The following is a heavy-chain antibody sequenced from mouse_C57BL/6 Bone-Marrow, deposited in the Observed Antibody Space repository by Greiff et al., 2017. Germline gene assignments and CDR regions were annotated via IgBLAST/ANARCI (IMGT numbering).Heavy chain of an antibody. CDR3: TTNYGNSCPALVAY. J-gene: IGHJ3*01. D-gene: IGHD1-1*01. CDR1: GFNIKDDY. Sequence: VQLQQSGAELVRPGASVKLSCTASGFNIKDDYMHWVKQRPEQGLEWIGWIDPANGDTEYAAKFQGKATITADTSSNPAYLQLSSLTSEDTAVYSSTTNYGNSCPALVAYWCQGTLVTVSA. V-gene: IGHV14-4*01. CDR2: IDPANGDT.